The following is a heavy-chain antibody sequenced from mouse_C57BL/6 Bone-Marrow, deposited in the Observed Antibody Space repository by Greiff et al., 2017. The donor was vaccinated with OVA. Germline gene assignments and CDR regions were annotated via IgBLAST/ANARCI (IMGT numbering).Heavy chain of an antibody. CDR3: ARNLYDYDGYFDV. D-gene: IGHD2-4*01. CDR2: IWTGGGT. Sequence: VKVVESGPGLVAPSQSLSITCTVSGFSLTSYAISWVRQPPGKGLEWLGVIWTGGGTNYNSALKSRLSISKDNSKSQVFLKMNSLQTDDTARYYCARNLYDYDGYFDVWGTGTTVTVSS. J-gene: IGHJ1*03. CDR1: GFSLTSYA. V-gene: IGHV2-9-1*01.